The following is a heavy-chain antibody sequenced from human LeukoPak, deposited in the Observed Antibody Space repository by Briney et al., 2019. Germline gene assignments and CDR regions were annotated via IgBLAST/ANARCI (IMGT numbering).Heavy chain of an antibody. J-gene: IGHJ4*02. V-gene: IGHV3-48*01. Sequence: GGSLRLSCAGSGFPFSGYSMNWVRQAPGKGLEWVSYISGGSDAIYYADSVKGRFTISRDNAKSSLYLQMNSLRVEDTAVYYCARAHGWGQGTLVTVSS. CDR2: ISGGSDAI. CDR1: GFPFSGYS. CDR3: ARAHG.